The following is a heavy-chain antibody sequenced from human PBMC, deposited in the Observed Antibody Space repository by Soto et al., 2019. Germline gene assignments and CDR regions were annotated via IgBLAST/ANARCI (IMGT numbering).Heavy chain of an antibody. J-gene: IGHJ3*01. CDR2: VDGDESST. CDR3: ARDNWNTV. Sequence: GGSLRLSCAASGFTFSDFAMSWVRQAPGKGLVWVSGVDGDESSTFYADSVKGRFTISRDNAENTVFLQMDSLRAEDTAVYYCARDNWNTVWGQGTVVTVSS. D-gene: IGHD1-20*01. CDR1: GFTFSDFA. V-gene: IGHV3-74*01.